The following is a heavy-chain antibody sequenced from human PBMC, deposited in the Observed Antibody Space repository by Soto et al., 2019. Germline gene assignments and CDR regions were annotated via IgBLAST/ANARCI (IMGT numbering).Heavy chain of an antibody. CDR3: TASPPYYYYGMDV. CDR1: GFTFSNAW. Sequence: GSLRLSCAASGFTFSNAWMNWVRQAPGKGLEWVGRIKSKTDGGTTDYAAPVKGRFTISRDDSKNTLYLQMNSLKTEDTAVYYCTASPPYYYYGMDVWGQGTTVTVSS. CDR2: IKSKTDGGTT. V-gene: IGHV3-15*07. J-gene: IGHJ6*02.